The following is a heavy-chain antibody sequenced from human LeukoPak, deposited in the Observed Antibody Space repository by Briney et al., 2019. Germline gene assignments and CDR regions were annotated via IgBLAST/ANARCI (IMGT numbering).Heavy chain of an antibody. CDR2: ISASGDNT. CDR1: GFTFNKYA. Sequence: QPGGSLRLSCAASGFTFNKYAMTWVRQAPGKGLVWVAVISASGDNTDYADSVKGRFTISRDNSKNTLSLQMNSLRVEDTAVYYCAKVVGTGTSPTDYWGQGTLVTDSS. V-gene: IGHV3-23*01. J-gene: IGHJ4*02. CDR3: AKVVGTGTSPTDY. D-gene: IGHD1-1*01.